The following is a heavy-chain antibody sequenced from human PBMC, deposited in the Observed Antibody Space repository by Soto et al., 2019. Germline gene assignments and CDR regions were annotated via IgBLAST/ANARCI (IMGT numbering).Heavy chain of an antibody. V-gene: IGHV1-18*04. CDR3: ARGTVTSGRWFGP. CDR1: DSTFTGYT. Sequence: QVHLVQSETEVKEPGASVTVSCKTSDSTFTGYTINWVRQAPGQGLEWLGWISSLNGNTNYARKYQGRLTMTTNTSATTAYMELRSLRSDDTAVYFCARGTVTSGRWFGPW. J-gene: IGHJ5*02. CDR2: ISSLNGNT. D-gene: IGHD4-17*01.